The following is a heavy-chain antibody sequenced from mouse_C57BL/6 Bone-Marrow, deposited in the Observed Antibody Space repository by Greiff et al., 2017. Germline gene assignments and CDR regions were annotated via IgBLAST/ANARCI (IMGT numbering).Heavy chain of an antibody. CDR2: IDPNRGGT. D-gene: IGHD1-1*01. CDR3: ARSHYYGSSYVNWYCDV. Sequence: QVQLQQPGAELVKPGASVKLSCKASGYTFTSYWMHWVKQRPGRGLEWIGRIDPNRGGTTYNEKFQSKATLTVDNTSSPASMQLSSLTSEDSAVYYCARSHYYGSSYVNWYCDVGGTGTTGTVSS. V-gene: IGHV1-72*01. J-gene: IGHJ1*03. CDR1: GYTFTSYW.